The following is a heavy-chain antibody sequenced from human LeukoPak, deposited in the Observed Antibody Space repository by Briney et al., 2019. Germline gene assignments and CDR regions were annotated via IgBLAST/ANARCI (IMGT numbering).Heavy chain of an antibody. D-gene: IGHD5-18*01. CDR1: GGSISSSSYY. CDR3: ARRVEEYSYGNNWFDP. V-gene: IGHV4-39*01. Sequence: TLSLTCAVSGGSISSSSYYWGWIRQPPGKGLERIGSIYYSGSTYYNPSLKSRVTISVDTSKNQFSLKLSSVTAADTAVYYCARRVEEYSYGNNWFDPWGQGTLVTVSS. J-gene: IGHJ5*02. CDR2: IYYSGST.